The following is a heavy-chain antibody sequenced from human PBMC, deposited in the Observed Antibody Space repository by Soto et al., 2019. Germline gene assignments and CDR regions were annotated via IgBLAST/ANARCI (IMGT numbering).Heavy chain of an antibody. Sequence: SETLSLTCTVSGGSISSSSYYWGWIRQPPGKGLEWIGSIYYSGSTYYNPSLKSRVTISVDTSKNQFSLKLSSVTAADTAVYYCARQGSGWYTLDYWGQGTLVTVSS. V-gene: IGHV4-39*01. CDR3: ARQGSGWYTLDY. D-gene: IGHD6-19*01. CDR2: IYYSGST. CDR1: GGSISSSSYY. J-gene: IGHJ4*02.